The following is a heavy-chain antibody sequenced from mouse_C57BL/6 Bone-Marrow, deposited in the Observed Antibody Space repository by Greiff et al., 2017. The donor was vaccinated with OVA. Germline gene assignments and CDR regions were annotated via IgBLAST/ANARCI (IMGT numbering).Heavy chain of an antibody. CDR2: IRSKSNNYAT. J-gene: IGHJ3*01. CDR1: GFSFNTYA. V-gene: IGHV10-1*01. D-gene: IGHD2-10*02. Sequence: EVQLVESGGGLVQPKGSLKLSCAASGFSFNTYAMNWVRQAPGKGLEWVARIRSKSNNYATYYADSVKDRFTISRDDSESMLYLQMNNLKTEDTAMYYCVRHVGYGKAWFAYWGQGTLVTVSA. CDR3: VRHVGYGKAWFAY.